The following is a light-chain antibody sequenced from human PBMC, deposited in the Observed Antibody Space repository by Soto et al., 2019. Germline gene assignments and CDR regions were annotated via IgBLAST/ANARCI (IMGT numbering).Light chain of an antibody. J-gene: IGLJ2*01. Sequence: QTVVTQPPSVSGAPGQRVTISCTGSSSNVGAGYDVHWYQQLPGTAPKLLIYGNNNRPSGVPDRFSGSKSGTSASLAIAGLQADDEADYYCQSYDPTLRTSLFGGGTQLTVL. CDR1: SSNVGAGYD. CDR3: QSYDPTLRTSL. CDR2: GNN. V-gene: IGLV1-40*01.